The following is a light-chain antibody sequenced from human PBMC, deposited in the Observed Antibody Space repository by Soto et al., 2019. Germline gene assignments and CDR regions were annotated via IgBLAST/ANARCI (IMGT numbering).Light chain of an antibody. V-gene: IGKV1-12*01. CDR2: AAS. CDR3: QQANSFPLT. Sequence: DIQITQSPSSVSASVGDRVTITCRASERINTYLAWYQQQPGKALKLLIYAASSLQSGVPSRFSGSGSGTDFTLTISSLQPEDFATYYCQQANSFPLTFGGGTKVDIK. J-gene: IGKJ4*01. CDR1: ERINTY.